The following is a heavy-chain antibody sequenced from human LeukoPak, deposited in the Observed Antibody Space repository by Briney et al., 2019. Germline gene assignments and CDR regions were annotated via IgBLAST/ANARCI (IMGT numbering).Heavy chain of an antibody. V-gene: IGHV5-51*01. CDR3: ARSPPRRDWGLWNFDY. CDR2: IYPGDSDT. CDR1: GYSFTSYW. Sequence: GESLKISCKGSGYSFTSYWIGWVRQMPGKGLEWMGIIYPGDSDTRYSPSFQGQVTISADKSISTAYLQWSSLKASDTAMYYCARSPPRRDWGLWNFDYWGQGALVTVSS. J-gene: IGHJ4*02. D-gene: IGHD7-27*01.